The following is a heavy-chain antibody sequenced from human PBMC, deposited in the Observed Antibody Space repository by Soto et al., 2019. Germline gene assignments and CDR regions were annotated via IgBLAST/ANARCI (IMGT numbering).Heavy chain of an antibody. D-gene: IGHD2-2*03. CDR3: ARVDIVVVPAAKSPPNS. J-gene: IGHJ5*02. CDR1: GFTFSSYS. V-gene: IGHV3-21*01. CDR2: ISSSSSYI. Sequence: EVQLVESGGGLVKPGGSLRLSCAASGFTFSSYSMNWVRQAPGKGLKWVSSISSSSSYIYYADSVKGRFTISRDNAKNSLYLQMNSLRAEDTAVYYCARVDIVVVPAAKSPPNSWGQGTLVTVSS.